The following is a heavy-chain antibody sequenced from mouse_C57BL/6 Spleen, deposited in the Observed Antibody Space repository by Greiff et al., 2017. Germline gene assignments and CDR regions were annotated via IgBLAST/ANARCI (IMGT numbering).Heavy chain of an antibody. Sequence: EVKVVESEGGLVQPGSSMKLSCTASGFTFSDYYMAWVRQVPEKGLEWVANINYDGSSTYYLDSLKSRFIISRDNAKNILYLQMSSLKSEDTATYYCARVDFSWFAYWGQGTLVTVSA. CDR1: GFTFSDYY. CDR3: ARVDFSWFAY. CDR2: INYDGSST. J-gene: IGHJ3*01. V-gene: IGHV5-16*01.